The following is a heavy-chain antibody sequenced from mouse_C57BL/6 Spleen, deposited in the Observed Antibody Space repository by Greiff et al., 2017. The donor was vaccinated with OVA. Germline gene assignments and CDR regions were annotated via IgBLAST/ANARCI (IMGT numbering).Heavy chain of an antibody. D-gene: IGHD1-1*01. J-gene: IGHJ2*01. Sequence: QVQLQQPGAELVRPGSSVKLSCKASGYTFTSYWMHWVKQRPIQGLEWIGNIDPSDSETHYNQKFKDKATLTVDKSSSTAYMQLSSLTSEDSAVYYCAKSYGGCLFDYWGQGTTLTVSS. V-gene: IGHV1-52*01. CDR1: GYTFTSYW. CDR3: AKSYGGCLFDY. CDR2: IDPSDSET.